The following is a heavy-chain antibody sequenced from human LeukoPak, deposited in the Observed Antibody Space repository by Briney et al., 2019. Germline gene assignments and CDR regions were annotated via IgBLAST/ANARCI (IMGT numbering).Heavy chain of an antibody. V-gene: IGHV5-51*01. D-gene: IGHD5-18*01. CDR3: ARLFTSTLGGYSYGSY. CDR1: GYSFTNYW. J-gene: IGHJ4*02. CDR2: IFPIDSDA. Sequence: GESLQISCKGSGYSFTNYWIGWVRQMPGKGLEWMGIIFPIDSDARYSPSFQGHVTISVDKSINTAYLQWSSLRASDTAMYYCARLFTSTLGGYSYGSYWGQGTLVTVSS.